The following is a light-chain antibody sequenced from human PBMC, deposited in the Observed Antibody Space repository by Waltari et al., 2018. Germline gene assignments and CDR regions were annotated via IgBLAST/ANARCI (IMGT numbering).Light chain of an antibody. Sequence: QSVLTQPPSVSGAPGQRVTISCTGSSSNIGAGYDVFWYQQLPGTAPNLLIFGNSNRPSGVPDRFSGSKSGTSASLAITGLQAEDEADYSCQSYDSSLSAYVFGPGTKVTVL. CDR1: SSNIGAGYD. V-gene: IGLV1-40*01. CDR3: QSYDSSLSAYV. CDR2: GNS. J-gene: IGLJ1*01.